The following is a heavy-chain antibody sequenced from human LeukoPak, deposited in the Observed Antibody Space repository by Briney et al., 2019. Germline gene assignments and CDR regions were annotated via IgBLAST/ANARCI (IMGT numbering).Heavy chain of an antibody. V-gene: IGHV4-59*01. CDR1: GGSISSYY. CDR2: IYYSGST. J-gene: IGHJ6*02. Sequence: SETLSLTCTVSGGSISSYYWSWIRQPPGKGLEWIGYIYYSGSTNYNPSLKSRVTISVDTSKNQFSLKLSSVTAADTAVYYCARADYYYYGMDVWGQGATVTVSS. CDR3: ARADYYYYGMDV.